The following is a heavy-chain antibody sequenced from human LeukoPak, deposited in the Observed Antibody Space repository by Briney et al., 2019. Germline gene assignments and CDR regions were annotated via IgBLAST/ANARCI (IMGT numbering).Heavy chain of an antibody. Sequence: PVGSLRLSCAASGFTVSNTWMNWVRQAPGKGLEWVGRSKRKIDGGTTEYAATVKGRFTISRDDSKNTLYLQMYSLKIEDTAVYYCTSDTLTTSDYAMDVWGQGTTVTVSS. V-gene: IGHV3-15*01. CDR1: GFTVSNTW. D-gene: IGHD2/OR15-2a*01. CDR3: TSDTLTTSDYAMDV. CDR2: SKRKIDGGTT. J-gene: IGHJ6*02.